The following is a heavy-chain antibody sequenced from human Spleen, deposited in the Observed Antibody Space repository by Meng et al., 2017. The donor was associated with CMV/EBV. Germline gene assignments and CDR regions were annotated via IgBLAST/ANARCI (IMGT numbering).Heavy chain of an antibody. J-gene: IGHJ4*02. CDR2: IHYSGTT. V-gene: IGHV4-30-4*01. D-gene: IGHD5-12*01. CDR3: ARDSPGGYGYFDS. Sequence: QVQLQESGPGLVKPSQTLSLTCTVSDDFTTSDDYYWSWIRQPPGKGLEWIGYIHYSGTTYYNPSLKSRIAISLDTSKNQFSLNLNSVTAADAAVYYCARDSPGGYGYFDSWGQGTLVTVSS. CDR1: DDFTTSDDYY.